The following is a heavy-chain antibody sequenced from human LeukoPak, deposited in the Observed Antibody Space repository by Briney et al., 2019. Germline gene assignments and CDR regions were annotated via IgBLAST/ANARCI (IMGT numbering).Heavy chain of an antibody. CDR3: AREAPPDIVATGGFDY. CDR2: IYTSGST. J-gene: IGHJ4*02. Sequence: SETLSLTCTVSGGSISSYYWSWIRQPAGKGLEWIGRIYTSGSTNYNPSLKSRVTMSVDTSKNQFSLKLSSVTAADTAVYYCAREAPPDIVATGGFDYWGQGTLVTVSS. CDR1: GGSISSYY. D-gene: IGHD5-12*01. V-gene: IGHV4-4*07.